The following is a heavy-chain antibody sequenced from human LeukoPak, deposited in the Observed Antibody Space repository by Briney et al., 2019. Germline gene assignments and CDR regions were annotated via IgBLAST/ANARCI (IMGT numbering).Heavy chain of an antibody. CDR3: ARGGYSGYDYAWFDP. J-gene: IGHJ5*02. D-gene: IGHD5-12*01. V-gene: IGHV3-30-3*01. CDR2: ISYDGSNK. Sequence: PGGSLRLSCAAYGFTFSSYAVHWVRQAPGKGLEGVAVISYDGSNKYYADSVKGRFTISRDNSKNTLYLQMNSLRAEDTAVYYCARGGYSGYDYAWFDPWGQGTLVTVSS. CDR1: GFTFSSYA.